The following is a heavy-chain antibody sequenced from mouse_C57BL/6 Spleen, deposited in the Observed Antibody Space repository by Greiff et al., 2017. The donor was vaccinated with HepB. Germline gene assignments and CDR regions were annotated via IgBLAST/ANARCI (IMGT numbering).Heavy chain of an antibody. J-gene: IGHJ3*01. CDR2: ISDGGSYT. CDR3: ASGGGMRRGAGFAY. CDR1: GFTFSSYA. V-gene: IGHV5-4*01. Sequence: EVQLQESGGGLVKPGGSLKLSCAASGFTFSSYAMSWVRQTPEKRLEWVATISDGGSYTYYPDNVKGRFTISRDNAKNNLYLQMSHLKSEDTAMYYCASGGGMRRGAGFAYWGQGTLVTVSA.